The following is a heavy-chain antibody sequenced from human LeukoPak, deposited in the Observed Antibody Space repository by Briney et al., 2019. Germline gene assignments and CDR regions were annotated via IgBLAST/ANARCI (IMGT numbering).Heavy chain of an antibody. CDR1: GGSFSGYY. Sequence: SETLSLTCAVYGGSFSGYYWSWIRQPPGKGLEWIGRIYTSGSTNYNPSLKSRVTISVDTSKNQFSLKLSSVTAADTAVYYCARDFSGSYGYNWFDPWGQGTLVTVSS. J-gene: IGHJ5*02. CDR2: IYTSGST. V-gene: IGHV4-59*10. CDR3: ARDFSGSYGYNWFDP. D-gene: IGHD1-26*01.